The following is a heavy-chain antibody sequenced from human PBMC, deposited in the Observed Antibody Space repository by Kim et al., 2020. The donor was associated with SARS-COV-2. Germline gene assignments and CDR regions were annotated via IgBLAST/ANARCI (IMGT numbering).Heavy chain of an antibody. CDR3: ARAGGNSYVFDY. Sequence: SETLSLTCAVSGDSISSGGYSLNWIRQPPGKGLEWIGYIYYSGSTYYNPSLKSRVTISVDRSKNKFSLNLSSVTAADTAVYYCARAGGNSYVFDYWGHGTLVTVSS. V-gene: IGHV4-30-2*01. D-gene: IGHD5-18*01. J-gene: IGHJ4*01. CDR2: IYYSGST. CDR1: GDSISSGGYS.